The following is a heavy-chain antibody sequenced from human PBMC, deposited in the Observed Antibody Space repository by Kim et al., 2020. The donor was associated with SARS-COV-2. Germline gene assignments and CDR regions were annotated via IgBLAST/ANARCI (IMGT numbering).Heavy chain of an antibody. D-gene: IGHD3-22*01. CDR3: AKADAKYYYDSSGYYPFAY. J-gene: IGHJ4*02. Sequence: GRFTISRDNAKNTLYLQMNSLGAEDTAVYYCAKADAKYYYDSSGYYPFAYWGQGTLVTVSS. V-gene: IGHV3-23*01.